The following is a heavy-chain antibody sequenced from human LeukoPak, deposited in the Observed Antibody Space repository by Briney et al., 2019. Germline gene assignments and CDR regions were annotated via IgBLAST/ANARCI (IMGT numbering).Heavy chain of an antibody. CDR3: AKSRSSSSTSCYNY. CDR2: ISGSGAST. Sequence: GGSLRLSCAASGFTFSSYAMTWVRQAPGQGLEWVSAISGSGASTYYADSVKDRFTLSRDDSKNTLYLQMNSLRAEDTAVYYCAKSRSSSSTSCYNYWGQGTLVTVSS. V-gene: IGHV3-23*01. J-gene: IGHJ4*02. CDR1: GFTFSSYA. D-gene: IGHD2-2*02.